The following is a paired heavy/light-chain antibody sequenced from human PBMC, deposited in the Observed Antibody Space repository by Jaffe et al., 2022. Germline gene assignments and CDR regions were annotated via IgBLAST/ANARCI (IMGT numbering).Light chain of an antibody. J-gene: IGKJ4*01. Sequence: EIVLTQSPGTLSLSPGERAALSCRASQSVSSSSLAWYQQKPGQAPRLLIYGASSRATGIPDRFSGSGSGTDFTLTISRLEPEDFAVYYCQQYGSSPLTFGGGTKVEIK. V-gene: IGKV3-20*01. CDR3: QQYGSSPLT. CDR2: GAS. CDR1: QSVSSSS.
Heavy chain of an antibody. Sequence: QVQLVESGGGVVQPGGSLRLSCAASGFTFSNYGIHWVRQAPGKGLEWVAFIRYDETNKYYADSVKGRFTISRDNFKNTVYLQMNSLRAEDTALYYCAKESQWLANYYYYYMDVWGNGTTVTVSS. V-gene: IGHV3-30*02. CDR2: IRYDETNK. CDR1: GFTFSNYG. CDR3: AKESQWLANYYYYYMDV. J-gene: IGHJ6*03. D-gene: IGHD6-19*01.